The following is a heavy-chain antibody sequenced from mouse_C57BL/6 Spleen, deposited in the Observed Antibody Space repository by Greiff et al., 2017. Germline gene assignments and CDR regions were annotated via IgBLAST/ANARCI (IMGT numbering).Heavy chain of an antibody. CDR2: ISDGGSYT. CDR1: GFTFSSYA. J-gene: IGHJ2*01. V-gene: IGHV5-4*03. CDR3: ARALITTVGDFDY. D-gene: IGHD1-1*01. Sequence: DVKLVESGGGLVKPGGSLKLSCAASGFTFSSYAMSWVRQTPEKRLEWVATISDGGSYTYYPDNVKGRFTISRDNAKNNLYLQMSHLKSEDTAMYYCARALITTVGDFDYWGQGTTLTVSS.